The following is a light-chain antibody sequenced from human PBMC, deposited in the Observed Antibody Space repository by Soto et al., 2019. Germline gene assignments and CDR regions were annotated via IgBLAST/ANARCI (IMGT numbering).Light chain of an antibody. Sequence: QSVLTQPASVSGSPGQSITISCTGASNDIGRYNYVSWFQQLPDKAPKLIIYEVSNRPSGVSHRFSGSKSGNTASLSISGLQAEDEADYYCSSYTSSSRWVFGGGTKLTVL. CDR1: SNDIGRYNY. CDR3: SSYTSSSRWV. V-gene: IGLV2-14*01. J-gene: IGLJ3*02. CDR2: EVS.